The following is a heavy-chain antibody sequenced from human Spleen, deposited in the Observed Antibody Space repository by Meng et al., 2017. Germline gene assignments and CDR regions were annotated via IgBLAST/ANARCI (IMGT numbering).Heavy chain of an antibody. CDR3: ATGGEYSSSPGEN. D-gene: IGHD6-6*01. CDR1: GSTFRADY. J-gene: IGHJ4*02. V-gene: IGHV1-2*06. CDR2: IHPNSGGT. Sequence: VELVRAVAEGQEPGASVKFSCKASGSTFRADYMHRGRQAPGQGLEWVGRIHPNSGGTNYAQKLQGRVTMPTDTSTSTAYMELRSLRSDDTAVYYCATGGEYSSSPGENWGQGTLVTVSS.